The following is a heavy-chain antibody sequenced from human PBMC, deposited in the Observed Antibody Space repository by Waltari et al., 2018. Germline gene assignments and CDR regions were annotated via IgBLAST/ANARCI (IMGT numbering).Heavy chain of an antibody. D-gene: IGHD3-22*01. Sequence: QVQLVQSGAEVKKPGSSVKVSCKASGGTFSSYAISWVRQAPGQGLEWMGGIIPILGTANYEQKVQGRVTITADESTSTAYMELSSRRSEDTAVYYCARDDKYYYDSSGYYHLGFDYWGQGTLVTVSS. CDR1: GGTFSSYA. CDR2: IIPILGTA. J-gene: IGHJ4*02. V-gene: IGHV1-69*01. CDR3: ARDDKYYYDSSGYYHLGFDY.